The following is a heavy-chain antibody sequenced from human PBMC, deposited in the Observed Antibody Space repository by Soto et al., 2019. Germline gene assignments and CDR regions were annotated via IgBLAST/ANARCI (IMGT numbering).Heavy chain of an antibody. V-gene: IGHV3-74*01. CDR3: ARDLSNGYNCH. CDR1: GFTFNRHW. CDR2: INSDANTI. Sequence: EEQLVESGGGLVQPGGSLRLSCAASGFTFNRHWMYWVRQAPGKGLEWVSRINSDANTINYADSVQGRFTISRDNAKNTVYLQMNSLRVEDTAMYFCARDLSNGYNCHWGQGTLVTVSS. J-gene: IGHJ4*02. D-gene: IGHD5-12*01.